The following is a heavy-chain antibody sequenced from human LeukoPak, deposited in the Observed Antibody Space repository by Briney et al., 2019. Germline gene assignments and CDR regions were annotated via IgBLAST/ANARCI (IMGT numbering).Heavy chain of an antibody. D-gene: IGHD1-26*01. V-gene: IGHV3-53*01. CDR1: GFTVSSNY. CDR3: ARIVGVGEIDY. CDR2: IYSGGRT. J-gene: IGHJ4*02. Sequence: GGSLRLSCAASGFTVSSNYMSWVRQAPGKGLEWVSVIYSGGRTYYADSVKGRFTISRDNSKNTLYLQMNSLRVEDTAVYYCARIVGVGEIDYWGQGTLVTVSS.